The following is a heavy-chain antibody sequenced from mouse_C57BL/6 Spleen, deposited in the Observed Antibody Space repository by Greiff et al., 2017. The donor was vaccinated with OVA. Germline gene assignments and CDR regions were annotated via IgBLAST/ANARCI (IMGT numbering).Heavy chain of an antibody. CDR3: VRQGDYYGSSLWWYFDV. CDR1: GFSFTTYA. Sequence: EVQGVESGGGLVQPKGSLKLSCAASGFSFTTYAMNWVRQAPGKGLEWVARIRSKSNNYATYYADSGKDRFTISRDDSESMLYLQMNNLKTEDTAMYYCVRQGDYYGSSLWWYFDVWGTGTTVTVSS. V-gene: IGHV10-1*01. D-gene: IGHD1-1*01. J-gene: IGHJ1*03. CDR2: IRSKSNNYAT.